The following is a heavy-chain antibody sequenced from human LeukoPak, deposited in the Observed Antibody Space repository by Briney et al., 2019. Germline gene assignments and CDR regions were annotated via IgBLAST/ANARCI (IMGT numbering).Heavy chain of an antibody. CDR3: ARDQATRGPGYGMDV. Sequence: GGSLRLSCAASGFTFSSYGVHWVRQAPGKGLEWVAVIWYDGSNKYYADSVKGRFTISRDNSKNTLYLQMNSLRAEDTAVYYCARDQATRGPGYGMDVWGKGTTVTVSS. CDR2: IWYDGSNK. CDR1: GFTFSSYG. J-gene: IGHJ6*04. D-gene: IGHD3-10*01. V-gene: IGHV3-33*01.